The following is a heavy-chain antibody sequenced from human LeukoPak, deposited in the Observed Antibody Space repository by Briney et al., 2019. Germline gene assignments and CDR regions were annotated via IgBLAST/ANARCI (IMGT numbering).Heavy chain of an antibody. J-gene: IGHJ6*03. CDR3: AREVMSGIVVVPAAMENYYYYYMDV. D-gene: IGHD2-2*01. CDR1: GFTFSSYS. CDR2: ISSSSTI. Sequence: AGGSLRLSCAASGFTFSSYSMNWVRQAPGKGLEWVSYISSSSTIYYADSVKGRFTISRDNAKNSLYLQMNSLRAEDTAVYYCAREVMSGIVVVPAAMENYYYYYMDVWGKGTTVTVSS. V-gene: IGHV3-48*01.